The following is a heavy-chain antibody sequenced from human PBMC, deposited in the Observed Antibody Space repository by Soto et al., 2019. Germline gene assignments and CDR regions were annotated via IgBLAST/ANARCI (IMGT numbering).Heavy chain of an antibody. CDR2: INPNCGGS. V-gene: IGHV1-2*02. CDR3: ARRGPGALRKAFDT. Sequence: ASVKVSCKASGYTFSGYYIHWVRQAPGQGLEWMGWINPNCGGSNYAQKFQGRVTITRDTSISTAYMELSRLRSDDTAVYYCARRGPGALRKAFDTWGQGTLATVAS. J-gene: IGHJ5*02. CDR1: GYTFSGYY. D-gene: IGHD1-26*01.